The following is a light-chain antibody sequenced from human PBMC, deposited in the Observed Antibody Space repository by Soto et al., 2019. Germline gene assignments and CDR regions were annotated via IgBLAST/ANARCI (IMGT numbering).Light chain of an antibody. CDR2: GAS. Sequence: EIVMTQSPATLSVSPGERATLSCRASQSISSKLGWYQQRPGQAPRLLIYGASTRATGMPARLSGSGSGTEFTLTISSLQSEDSAVYYCQQYNSSTTITFGQGTRLEIK. V-gene: IGKV3-15*01. CDR3: QQYNSSTTIT. J-gene: IGKJ5*01. CDR1: QSISSK.